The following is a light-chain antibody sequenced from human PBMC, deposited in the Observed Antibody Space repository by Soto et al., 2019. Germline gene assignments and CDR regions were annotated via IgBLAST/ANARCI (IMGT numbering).Light chain of an antibody. Sequence: IQMTQSPSSLSASVADRLTITCRASQGVESDLSWYQQRPGKAPKLLIYAASNLQSGVPSRFSGSGSGTDFTLTISSLQPEDFATYYCQQSYSTLRTFGQGTKVDIK. CDR1: QGVESD. CDR3: QQSYSTLRT. J-gene: IGKJ1*01. V-gene: IGKV1-39*01. CDR2: AAS.